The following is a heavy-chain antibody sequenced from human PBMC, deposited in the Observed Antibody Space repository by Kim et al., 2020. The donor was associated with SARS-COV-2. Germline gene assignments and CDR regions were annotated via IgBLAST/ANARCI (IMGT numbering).Heavy chain of an antibody. V-gene: IGHV4-31*02. CDR3: ARVVVPAAIYYFDY. Sequence: NPSLKSRVTISVDTSKNQFSLKLSSVTAADTAVYYCARVVVPAAIYYFDYWGQGTLVTVSS. D-gene: IGHD2-2*01. J-gene: IGHJ4*02.